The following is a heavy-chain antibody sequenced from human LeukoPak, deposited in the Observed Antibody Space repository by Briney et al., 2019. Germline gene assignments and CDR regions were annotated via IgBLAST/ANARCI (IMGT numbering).Heavy chain of an antibody. CDR1: GYTFTSYD. V-gene: IGHV1-8*01. CDR2: MNPNSGNT. J-gene: IGHJ4*02. Sequence: GASVKVFCKASGYTFTSYDIKWVRQATGQGLEWMGWMNPNSGNTGYAQKFQGRVTVTRNTSISTAYMELSSLRSEDTAVYYCARGLGHSSSSEDYWGQGTLVTVSS. D-gene: IGHD6-6*01. CDR3: ARGLGHSSSSEDY.